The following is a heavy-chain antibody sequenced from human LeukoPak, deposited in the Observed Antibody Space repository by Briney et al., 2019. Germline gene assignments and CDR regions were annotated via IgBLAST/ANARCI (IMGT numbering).Heavy chain of an antibody. CDR2: SSAYNGNT. Sequence: GASVKVSCKASGYTFTSYGISWVRQAPGQGLEWMGWSSAYNGNTNYAQKLQGRVTMTTDTSPSTAYMELRSLRSDDTAVYYCARDGHSQDYYDSSGQNWFDPWGQGTLVTVSS. D-gene: IGHD3-22*01. CDR3: ARDGHSQDYYDSSGQNWFDP. J-gene: IGHJ5*02. CDR1: GYTFTSYG. V-gene: IGHV1-18*01.